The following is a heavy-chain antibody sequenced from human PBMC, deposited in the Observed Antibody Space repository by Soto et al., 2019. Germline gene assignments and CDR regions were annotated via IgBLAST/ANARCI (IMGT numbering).Heavy chain of an antibody. D-gene: IGHD2-2*01. CDR1: GYIFTSYA. Sequence: GASVKVSCKASGYIFTSYAMHWVRQAPGQRLEWMGCINAGNGNTKYSQKFQGRVTIARDTSANTAYMELSSLRSEDTAVYYCARDYCSSTSCVFDYWGQGTLVTSPQ. J-gene: IGHJ4*02. CDR3: ARDYCSSTSCVFDY. CDR2: INAGNGNT. V-gene: IGHV1-3*01.